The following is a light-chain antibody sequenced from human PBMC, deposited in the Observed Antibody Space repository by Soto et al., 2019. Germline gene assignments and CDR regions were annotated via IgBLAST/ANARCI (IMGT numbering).Light chain of an antibody. V-gene: IGKV2-30*01. J-gene: IGKJ2*01. CDR3: MQGTHWPPAYT. CDR1: QSLVYSDGNTY. CDR2: KVS. Sequence: DVVMTQSPLSLPVTLGQPASISCRSSQSLVYSDGNTYLNWFQQRPGQSPRRLIYKVSNRDSGVPDRVRGSGSGTDFTLKISRVEAEDVGVYYCMQGTHWPPAYTFDQGTKLEIK.